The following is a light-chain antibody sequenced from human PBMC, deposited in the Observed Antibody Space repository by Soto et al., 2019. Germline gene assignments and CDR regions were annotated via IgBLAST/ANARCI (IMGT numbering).Light chain of an antibody. CDR2: AVD. J-gene: IGLJ1*01. CDR1: SNDVGDYDY. V-gene: IGLV2-8*01. Sequence: QSVLTQPPSASGSPGQSGTISCTGTSNDVGDYDYVSWYQQHPGKAPRLIIYAVDKRPSGVPDRFSGSKSGNTASLTVSGLQADDEADYYCSSYGGSNTKVFGSVTKVTVL. CDR3: SSYGGSNTKV.